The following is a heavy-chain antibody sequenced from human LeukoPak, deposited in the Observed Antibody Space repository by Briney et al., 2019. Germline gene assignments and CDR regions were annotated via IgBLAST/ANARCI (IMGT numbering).Heavy chain of an antibody. J-gene: IGHJ1*01. CDR2: IKSKNDGETT. V-gene: IGHV3-15*07. CDR3: VAESLRYSSDWYVFFGY. D-gene: IGHD6-19*01. CDR1: GFTFIKSW. Sequence: GGSLRLSCAASGFTFIKSWMSWVRQAPGKGLEWVGRIKSKNDGETTDYGAPVKGRFTISRDDSKNTVYLQMNSLKTEDTAMYYCVAESLRYSSDWYVFFGYWGQGSLVTVSS.